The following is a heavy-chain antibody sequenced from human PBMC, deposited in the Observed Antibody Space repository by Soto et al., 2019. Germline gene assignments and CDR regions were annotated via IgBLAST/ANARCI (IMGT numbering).Heavy chain of an antibody. D-gene: IGHD2-15*01. CDR2: ISGSGSGT. J-gene: IGHJ4*02. V-gene: IGHV3-23*01. Sequence: VQLLDSGGGLVQPGGSLRLSCVTSGFSFSNYAMSWVRQAPGKGLDWVSTISGSGSGTYFADSVKGLFTLSRDNSKNTLFLHMDTLRAEDTAVYYYAKAIDSCYYFDSWRQGTLVTVSS. CDR3: AKAIDSCYYFDS. CDR1: GFSFSNYA.